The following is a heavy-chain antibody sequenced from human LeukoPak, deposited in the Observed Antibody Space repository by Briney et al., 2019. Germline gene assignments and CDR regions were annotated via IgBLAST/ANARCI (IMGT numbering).Heavy chain of an antibody. CDR2: IYYSGST. CDR3: ARDVRGRYDFWSGYYSYMDV. D-gene: IGHD3-3*01. V-gene: IGHV4-59*01. J-gene: IGHJ6*03. Sequence: SETLSLTCTASGGYISSYYWSWIRQPPGKGLEWIGYIYYSGSTNYNPSLKSRVTISVDTSKNQFSLKLSSVTAADTAVYYCARDVRGRYDFWSGYYSYMDVWGKGTTVTVSS. CDR1: GGYISSYY.